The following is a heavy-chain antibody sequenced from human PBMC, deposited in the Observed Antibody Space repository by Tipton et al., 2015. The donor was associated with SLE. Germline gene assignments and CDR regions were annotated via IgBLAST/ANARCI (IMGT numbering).Heavy chain of an antibody. CDR2: FYHRGTT. D-gene: IGHD2/OR15-2a*01. CDR3: ARSSSVRTLLWPTFAY. CDR1: GHSISSGFY. V-gene: IGHV4-38-2*01. Sequence: LSLTCSVSGHSISSGFYWGWIRQSPGKGLEWIGNFYHRGTTYYNPSLKSRVTISADTSKNPLSLKLTSVTAADTAVYFCARSSSVRTLLWPTFAYWGQGTLVTVSS. J-gene: IGHJ4*02.